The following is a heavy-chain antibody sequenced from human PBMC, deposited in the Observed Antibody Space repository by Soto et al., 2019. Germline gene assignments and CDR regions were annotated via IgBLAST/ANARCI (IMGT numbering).Heavy chain of an antibody. CDR1: GFTFSRYA. D-gene: IGHD1-1*01. J-gene: IGHJ4*01. CDR2: ISGTGVST. V-gene: IGHV3-23*01. CDR3: VNWNDEDVD. Sequence: EVVLLGSGGGLAQPGGSLRLSCVASGFTFSRYAMNWVRQAPGKGLEWVATISGTGVSTDYADSVKGRFTISRDNSKNTVSLQMDNLRVEDTATYFCVNWNDEDVDWGQGTQVAVSS.